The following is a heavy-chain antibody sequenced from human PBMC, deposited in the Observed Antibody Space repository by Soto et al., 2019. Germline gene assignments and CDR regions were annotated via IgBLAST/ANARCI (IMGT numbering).Heavy chain of an antibody. J-gene: IGHJ4*02. CDR3: AYPSGPLDS. CDR1: GFPFSSHA. Sequence: GGSLRLSCPASGFPFSSHAMHWARQAPGKGLEWVAVVSYDGSSANYADSVRGRFIVSRDNSKNTLYLQMNSLRAEDTAVYYCAYPSGPLDSWGQGTLVTVSS. V-gene: IGHV3-30-3*01. CDR2: VSYDGSSA. D-gene: IGHD1-26*01.